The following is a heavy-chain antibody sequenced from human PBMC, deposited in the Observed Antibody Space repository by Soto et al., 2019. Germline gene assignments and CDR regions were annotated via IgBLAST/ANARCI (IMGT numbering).Heavy chain of an antibody. Sequence: GGSLRLSCAASGFTFSSYSMNWVRQAPGKGLEWVSYISSSSSTIYYADSVKGRFTISRDNAKNSLYLQMNSLRDEDTAVYYCARDMELQIAAAGTGGFDYWGQGTLVTVSS. J-gene: IGHJ4*02. CDR1: GFTFSSYS. V-gene: IGHV3-48*02. CDR3: ARDMELQIAAAGTGGFDY. D-gene: IGHD6-13*01. CDR2: ISSSSSTI.